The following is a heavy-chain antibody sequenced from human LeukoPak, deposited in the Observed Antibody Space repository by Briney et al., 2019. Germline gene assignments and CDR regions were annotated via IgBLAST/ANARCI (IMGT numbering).Heavy chain of an antibody. D-gene: IGHD4-11*01. CDR1: GFTFSSHW. CDR2: INSDGSSR. V-gene: IGHV3-74*01. CDR3: ARDPTTYYYMDV. Sequence: GVSLRLSCAASGFTFSSHWMHWVRQAPGKGLEWVSRINSDGSSRSFADSVRGRVTISRDSAKNTLYLQMNSLRAEDTAVYYCARDPTTYYYMDVWGKGTTVTVSS. J-gene: IGHJ6*03.